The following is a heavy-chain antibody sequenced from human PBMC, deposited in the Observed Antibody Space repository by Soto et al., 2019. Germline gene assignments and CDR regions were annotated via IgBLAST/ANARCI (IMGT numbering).Heavy chain of an antibody. CDR3: IGEKYYFDY. V-gene: IGHV3-23*01. J-gene: IGHJ4*02. CDR2: ISGSGGST. CDR1: GFTFISYA. D-gene: IGHD3-3*01. Sequence: GGALRLSCAASGFTFISYAMSWVLQAPWKGLEWVSAISGSGGSTYYADSVKGRFTISRDNSKNTLYLQMNSLRAEDTAVYYFIGEKYYFDYWGQGTLVTVSS.